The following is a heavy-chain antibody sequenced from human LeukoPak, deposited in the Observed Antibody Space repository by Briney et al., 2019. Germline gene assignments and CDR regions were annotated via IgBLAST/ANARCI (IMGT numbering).Heavy chain of an antibody. CDR2: ISGSGGST. Sequence: GGSLRLSCAASGFTFSSYAMSWVRQAPGKGLEWVSAISGSGGSTYYADSVKGRFTISRDNSKNTLYLQMNSLRAEDTAVYYCARALRSPIAAAGIDWFDPWGQGTLVTVSS. CDR3: ARALRSPIAAAGIDWFDP. CDR1: GFTFSSYA. V-gene: IGHV3-23*01. D-gene: IGHD6-13*01. J-gene: IGHJ5*02.